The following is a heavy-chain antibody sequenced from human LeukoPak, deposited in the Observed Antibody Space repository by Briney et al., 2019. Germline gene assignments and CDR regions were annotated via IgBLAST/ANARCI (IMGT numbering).Heavy chain of an antibody. Sequence: GGSLRLSCAASGFTFSDHYMDWVRQAPGKGLEWVGRTRNKANSYTTEYAASVKGRFTISRDDSKNSLYLQMNSLKTEDTAVYYCARVGYSSSRYFDYWGQGTLVTVSS. CDR3: ARVGYSSSRYFDY. CDR2: TRNKANSYTT. J-gene: IGHJ4*02. D-gene: IGHD6-13*01. V-gene: IGHV3-72*01. CDR1: GFTFSDHY.